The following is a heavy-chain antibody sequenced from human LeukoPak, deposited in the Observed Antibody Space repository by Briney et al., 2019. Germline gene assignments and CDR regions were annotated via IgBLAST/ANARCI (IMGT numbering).Heavy chain of an antibody. CDR2: IRSKANNYAT. D-gene: IGHD3-3*01. V-gene: IGHV3-73*01. J-gene: IGHJ4*02. CDR3: TRFGVVTTAIDY. Sequence: GGSLRLSCAASGFTFSGSAMHWVRQASGKGLEWIGRIRSKANNYATAYPASVKGRFSISRDDSKNTSYLQMNSLKTEDTAVYYCTRFGVVTTAIDYWGQGTLVTVSS. CDR1: GFTFSGSA.